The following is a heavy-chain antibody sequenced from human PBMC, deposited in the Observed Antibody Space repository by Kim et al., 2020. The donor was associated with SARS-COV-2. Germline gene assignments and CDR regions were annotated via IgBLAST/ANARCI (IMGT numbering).Heavy chain of an antibody. J-gene: IGHJ4*02. CDR1: GYSVSRNSAA. D-gene: IGHD3-10*01. CDR3: AREDYSASGSYDY. V-gene: IGHV6-1*01. Sequence: SQTLSLTCAISGYSVSRNSAAWNWIRQSPSRGLEWLGRTYYRTKWYYDYAVSVKSRINIDPDTSKNEFSLQLNSVTPEDTAMYYCAREDYSASGSYDYWGQGTLVTVSS. CDR2: TYYRTKWYY.